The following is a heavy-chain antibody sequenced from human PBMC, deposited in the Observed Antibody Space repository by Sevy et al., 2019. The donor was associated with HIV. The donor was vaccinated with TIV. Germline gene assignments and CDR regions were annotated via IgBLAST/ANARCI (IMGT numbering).Heavy chain of an antibody. D-gene: IGHD2-21*02. CDR1: GFTFSNYW. J-gene: IGHJ3*02. CDR3: ARGGDDGAFDI. Sequence: GGSLRLSCAASGFTFSNYWMSWVRQAPGKGLEWGANIKQGGREKYYVDSVKGRFTISRDNAKNSLYLQMNSLRVEDTAVYYCARGGDDGAFDIWGQGTMVTVSS. CDR2: IKQGGREK. V-gene: IGHV3-7*01.